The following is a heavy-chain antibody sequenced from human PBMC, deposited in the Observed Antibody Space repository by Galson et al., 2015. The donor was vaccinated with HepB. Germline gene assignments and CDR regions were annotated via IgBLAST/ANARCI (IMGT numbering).Heavy chain of an antibody. V-gene: IGHV3-21*01. CDR1: GFTFRSYS. Sequence: SLRLSCAASGFTFRSYSMNWARQAPGKGLEWVSSISPNDDYIYYAETLRGRFSISRDNARNSLYLQMNSLRAEDTAVYYCARGGLQKQRNDYFDFWGRGTLVTVSS. J-gene: IGHJ4*02. CDR2: ISPNDDYI. CDR3: ARGGLQKQRNDYFDF. D-gene: IGHD3-10*01.